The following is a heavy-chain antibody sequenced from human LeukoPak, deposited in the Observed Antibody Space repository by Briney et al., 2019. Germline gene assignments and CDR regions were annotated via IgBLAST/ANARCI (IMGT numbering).Heavy chain of an antibody. CDR2: IWYDGSNK. V-gene: IGHV3-33*01. CDR3: ARDGRYSSSWHSSFGYYYYGMDV. CDR1: GFTFSSYG. D-gene: IGHD6-13*01. Sequence: GRSLRLPCAASGFTFSSYGMPWVRQAPGKGLEWVAVIWYDGSNKYYADSVKGRFTISRDNSKNTLYLQMNSLRAEDTAVYYCARDGRYSSSWHSSFGYYYYGMDVWGQGTTVTVSS. J-gene: IGHJ6*02.